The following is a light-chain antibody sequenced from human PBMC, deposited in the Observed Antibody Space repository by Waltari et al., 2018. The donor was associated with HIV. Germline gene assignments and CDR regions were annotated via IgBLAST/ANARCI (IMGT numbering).Light chain of an antibody. CDR1: SSHTGAGSA. CDR2: ANN. CDR3: QSYDSGLSGSV. V-gene: IGLV1-40*01. J-gene: IGLJ2*01. Sequence: QSVLTQPPSVSGAPGQGAPISCTGTSSHTGAGSAVHWYQQLPGTAPKLLIYANNNRASGVPDRCSGSKFGPSASLAITGLQAEDEANYYCQSYDSGLSGSVFGGGTKLTVL.